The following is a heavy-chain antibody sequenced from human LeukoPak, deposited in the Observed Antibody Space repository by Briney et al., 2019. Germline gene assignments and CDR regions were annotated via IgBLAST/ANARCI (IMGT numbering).Heavy chain of an antibody. D-gene: IGHD6-6*01. J-gene: IGHJ4*02. V-gene: IGHV3-9*03. CDR3: AKDRYSSSSNYVDY. CDR2: ISWNSGSI. CDR1: GFTFDDYA. Sequence: GGSLRLSCAASGFTFDDYAMHWVRQAPGKGLEWVSGISWNSGSIGYADSVKGRFTISRDNAKNSLYLQMNSLRAEDMALYYCAKDRYSSSSNYVDYWGQGTLVTVSS.